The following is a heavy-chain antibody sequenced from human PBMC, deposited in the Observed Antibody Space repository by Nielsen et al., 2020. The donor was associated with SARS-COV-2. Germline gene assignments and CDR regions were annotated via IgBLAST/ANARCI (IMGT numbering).Heavy chain of an antibody. CDR2: TYYRSKWYN. D-gene: IGHD4-17*01. Sequence: SETLSLTCAISGDSVSSCSAAWNWIRQSPSRGLEWLGRTYYRSKWYNDYAVSVKSRITIHPDTSKNQFSLHLNSVTPEDTAVYYCARARGAYGDYYYYYYSDVWGKGTTVTVSS. CDR3: ARARGAYGDYYYYYYSDV. J-gene: IGHJ6*03. CDR1: GDSVSSCSAA. V-gene: IGHV6-1*01.